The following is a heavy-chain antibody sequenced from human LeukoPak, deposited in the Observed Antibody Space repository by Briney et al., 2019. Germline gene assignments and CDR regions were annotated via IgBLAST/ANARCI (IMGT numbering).Heavy chain of an antibody. CDR3: TRDLEY. Sequence: PGGSLRLSCAASGFTFSTYTMNWVSQAPGKGLEWVSTISSSSSYIYCGDSVKGRFTISRDNAKNSLYLQMNSLRAEDTAVYYCTRDLEYWGQGVLVTVSS. CDR2: ISSSSSYI. CDR1: GFTFSTYT. V-gene: IGHV3-21*01. J-gene: IGHJ4*02.